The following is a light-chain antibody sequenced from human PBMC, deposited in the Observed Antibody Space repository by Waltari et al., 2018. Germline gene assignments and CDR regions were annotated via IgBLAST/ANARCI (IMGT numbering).Light chain of an antibody. CDR2: KVS. J-gene: IGKJ1*01. CDR1: QSLVHTDGHTY. V-gene: IGKV2-30*02. Sequence: DVVMTQSPLSLPVSLGQPASISCRSSQSLVHTDGHTYLNWFQQRPGQSPRRLIYKVSNRDSGVPDRFSGSGSDTAFTLKISRVEAEDVGIYYCMQATNWPLTFGQGTKAEIQ. CDR3: MQATNWPLT.